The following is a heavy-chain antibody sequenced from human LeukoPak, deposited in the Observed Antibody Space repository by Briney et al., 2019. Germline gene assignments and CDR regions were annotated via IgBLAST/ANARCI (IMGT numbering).Heavy chain of an antibody. Sequence: TSQTLSLTCTVSGGSINSGSYYWSWLRQPAGGGLEWIGRFYTSGSTFYNPSLKSRVTISLDTSRNQFSLKLNSVTAADTAVYFCARSTQNTIVLSAWGQGTLVTVSS. J-gene: IGHJ5*02. CDR3: ARSTQNTIVLSA. CDR1: GGSINSGSYY. V-gene: IGHV4-61*02. CDR2: FYTSGST. D-gene: IGHD3-9*01.